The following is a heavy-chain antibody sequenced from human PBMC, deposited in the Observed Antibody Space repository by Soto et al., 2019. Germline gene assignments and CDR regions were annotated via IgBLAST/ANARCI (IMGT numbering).Heavy chain of an antibody. CDR3: ARRQNWNNLFDT. CDR2: SYYSGTT. V-gene: IGHV4-59*08. Sequence: SETLSLTCTVSVGFLDFYYWSWIRQAPGKGLEWIGCSYYSGTTTYNPSFKSRVSISIDTSKTQFSLRLRSVTAADTAVYYCARRQNWNNLFDTWGQGKLVTVSS. J-gene: IGHJ4*02. CDR1: VGFLDFYY. D-gene: IGHD1-1*01.